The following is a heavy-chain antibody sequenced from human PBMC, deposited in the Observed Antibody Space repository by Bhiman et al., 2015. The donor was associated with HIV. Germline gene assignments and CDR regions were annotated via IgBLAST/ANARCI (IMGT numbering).Heavy chain of an antibody. CDR3: ARSGYGGMLDY. CDR1: GFDFDDYA. D-gene: IGHD4-23*01. Sequence: EVQLVESGGGVIRPGGSLRLSCAASGFDFDDYAMSWVRQVPGKGLEWVSAIKWYGEITGYGDSVKGRFTISRDNANNSLYLQMNSLRADDTALYYCARSGYGGMLDYWGQGTLVIVSS. J-gene: IGHJ4*02. CDR2: IKWYGEIT. V-gene: IGHV3-20*04.